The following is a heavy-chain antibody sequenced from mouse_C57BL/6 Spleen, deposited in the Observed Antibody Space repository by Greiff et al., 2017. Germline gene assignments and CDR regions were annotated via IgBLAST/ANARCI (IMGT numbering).Heavy chain of an antibody. J-gene: IGHJ4*01. Sequence: VQLQQSGGGLVKPGGSLKLSCAASGFTFSSYAMSWVRQTPEKRLEWVATISDGGSYTYYPDNVKGRFTISRDNAKNNLYLQMSHLTSEDTAMYYGARDPGSSPNYAMDYWGQGTSVTVSS. CDR3: ARDPGSSPNYAMDY. V-gene: IGHV5-4*01. CDR1: GFTFSSYA. D-gene: IGHD1-1*01. CDR2: ISDGGSYT.